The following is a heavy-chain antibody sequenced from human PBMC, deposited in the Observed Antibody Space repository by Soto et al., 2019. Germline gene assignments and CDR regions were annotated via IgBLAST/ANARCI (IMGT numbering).Heavy chain of an antibody. CDR3: ATVLSIVVVVAAIGGHVAFDI. J-gene: IGHJ3*02. D-gene: IGHD2-15*01. Sequence: GASVKVSCKVSGYTLTELSMHWVRQAPGKGLEWMGGFDPEDGETIYAQKFQGRVTMTEDTSTDTAYTELSSLRSEDTAVYYCATVLSIVVVVAAIGGHVAFDIWGQGTMVTVSS. V-gene: IGHV1-24*01. CDR2: FDPEDGET. CDR1: GYTLTELS.